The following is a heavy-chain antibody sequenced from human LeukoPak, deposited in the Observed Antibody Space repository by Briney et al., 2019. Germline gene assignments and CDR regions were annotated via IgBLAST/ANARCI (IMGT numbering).Heavy chain of an antibody. CDR3: ARFGAANGSGSNFNY. D-gene: IGHD3-10*01. CDR1: GGSFSGYY. Sequence: PSETLSLTCAVYGGSFSGYYWSWIRQPPGKGLEWIGEINHSGSTNYNPSLKSRVTISVDTSKNQFSLKLSSVTAADTAVYYCARFGAANGSGSNFNYWGQGTLVTVSS. CDR2: INHSGST. V-gene: IGHV4-34*01. J-gene: IGHJ4*02.